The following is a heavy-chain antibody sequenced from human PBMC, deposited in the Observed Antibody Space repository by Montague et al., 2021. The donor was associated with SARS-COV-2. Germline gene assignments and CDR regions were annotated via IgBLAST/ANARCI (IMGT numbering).Heavy chain of an antibody. CDR1: GGSISSSSYY. D-gene: IGHD3-10*01. J-gene: IGHJ6*02. CDR3: AGEGTGRYNSCGMDV. V-gene: IGHV4-39*07. CDR2: IYYSGST. Sequence: SETLSLTCTVSGGSISSSSYYWGWIRQPPGKGLEWIGSIYYSGSTYYNPSLKSRVTISVDTSKNQFSLKLSSVTAADTAVYYCAGEGTGRYNSCGMDVWGQGTTVTVSS.